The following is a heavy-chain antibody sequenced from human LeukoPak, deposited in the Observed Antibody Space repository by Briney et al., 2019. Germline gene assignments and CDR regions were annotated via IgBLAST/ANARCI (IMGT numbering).Heavy chain of an antibody. Sequence: SETLSLTCTVSGGSISSSSHYWGWIRQPPGKGLEWIGSIYYSGSTYYNPSLKSRVTISVDTSKNQFSLKLSSVTAADTAVYYCAVTYYDFWSGYRRPYNWFDPWGQGTLVTVSS. CDR2: IYYSGST. D-gene: IGHD3-3*01. CDR3: AVTYYDFWSGYRRPYNWFDP. J-gene: IGHJ5*02. CDR1: GGSISSSSHY. V-gene: IGHV4-39*01.